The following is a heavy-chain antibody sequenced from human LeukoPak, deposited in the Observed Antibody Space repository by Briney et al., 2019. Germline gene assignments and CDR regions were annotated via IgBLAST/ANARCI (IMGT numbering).Heavy chain of an antibody. V-gene: IGHV3-9*01. Sequence: GGSLRPSCAASGFTFDDYAMHWVRQAPGKGLEWVSGISWNSGSIGYADSVKGRFTISRDNAKNSLYLQMNSLRAEDTALYYCAKDSITGTTLYAFDIWGQGTMVTVSS. D-gene: IGHD1-7*01. CDR1: GFTFDDYA. CDR3: AKDSITGTTLYAFDI. J-gene: IGHJ3*02. CDR2: ISWNSGSI.